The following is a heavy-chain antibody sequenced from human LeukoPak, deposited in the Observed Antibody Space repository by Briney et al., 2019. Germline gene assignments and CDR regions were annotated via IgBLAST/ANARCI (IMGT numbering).Heavy chain of an antibody. CDR2: ISAYNGNT. Sequence: ASVKVSCKASGYTFTSYGTSWVRQAPGQGLEWMGWISAYNGNTHYAQNLQGRVTMTTDTSTSTAYMELRSLRSDDTAMYYCARDRRGTEFDPWGQGTLVTVSS. J-gene: IGHJ5*02. V-gene: IGHV1-18*01. CDR1: GYTFTSYG. CDR3: ARDRRGTEFDP. D-gene: IGHD3-16*01.